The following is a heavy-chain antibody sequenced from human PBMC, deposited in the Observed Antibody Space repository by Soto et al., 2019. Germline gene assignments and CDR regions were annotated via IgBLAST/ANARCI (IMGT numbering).Heavy chain of an antibody. V-gene: IGHV3-33*01. CDR2: IWYDGSNK. CDR1: GFTFSSYG. J-gene: IGHJ4*02. D-gene: IGHD3-3*01. Sequence: QVQLVESGGGVVQPGRSLRLSCAASGFTFSSYGMHWVRQAPGKGLEWVAVIWYDGSNKYYADSVKGRFTISRDNSKNTLYLQMNRLRAEDTAVYYCARDPMGITIFGVVSSLFDYWGQGTLVTVSS. CDR3: ARDPMGITIFGVVSSLFDY.